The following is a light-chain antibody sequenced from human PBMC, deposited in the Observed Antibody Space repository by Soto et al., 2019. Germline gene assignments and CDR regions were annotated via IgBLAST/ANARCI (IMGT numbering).Light chain of an antibody. CDR2: DAS. V-gene: IGKV3-20*01. J-gene: IGKJ4*01. CDR3: QQYYSSPLT. Sequence: EIVLTQSPDTLSLSPGERATLSCRASQSVRSNYLAWYHQKPGQAPRYLIYDASSRDTGIPDRFSGSESVADFTLTNSRLEPEDLPVYYCQQYYSSPLTFGGGTKMEIK. CDR1: QSVRSNY.